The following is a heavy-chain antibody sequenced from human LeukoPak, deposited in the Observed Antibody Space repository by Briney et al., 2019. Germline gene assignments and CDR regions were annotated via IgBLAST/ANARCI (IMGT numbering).Heavy chain of an antibody. CDR1: GFTFSSYS. Sequence: PGGSLRLFCAASGFTFSSYSMNWVRQAPGKGLEWVSSISSSSSYIYYADSVKGRFTISRDNAKNSLYLQMNSLRAEDTAVYYCAKCSGGSCLLGYWGQGTLVTVSS. CDR2: ISSSSSYI. J-gene: IGHJ4*02. D-gene: IGHD2-15*01. V-gene: IGHV3-21*01. CDR3: AKCSGGSCLLGY.